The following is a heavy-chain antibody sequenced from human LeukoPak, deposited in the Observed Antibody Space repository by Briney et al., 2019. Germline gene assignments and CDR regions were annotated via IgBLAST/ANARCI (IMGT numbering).Heavy chain of an antibody. D-gene: IGHD2-2*01. V-gene: IGHV3-30-3*01. CDR1: GFSFSSYA. CDR2: ISFDASNE. CDR3: ARYCSSTSCSPVDY. Sequence: GGSLRLSCAASGFSFSSYAMHWVRQAPGKGLEWVAVISFDASNEYYADSVKGRFTISRDDAKNTLYLQMNSLRAEDTAVYYCARYCSSTSCSPVDYWGQGTLVAVSS. J-gene: IGHJ4*02.